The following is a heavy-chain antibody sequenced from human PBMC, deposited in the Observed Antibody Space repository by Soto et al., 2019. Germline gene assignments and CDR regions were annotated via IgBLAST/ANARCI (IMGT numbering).Heavy chain of an antibody. CDR1: GFTFSSYA. V-gene: IGHV3-23*01. D-gene: IGHD6-19*01. Sequence: PGGSLRLSCAASGFTFSSYAMSWVRQAPGKGLEWVSAISGSGGSTYYADSVKGRFTISRDNSKNTLYLQMNSLRAEDTAVYYCAKELVVVYIAVAGSNSSPYWGQGTLVTVSS. CDR3: AKELVVVYIAVAGSNSSPY. CDR2: ISGSGGST. J-gene: IGHJ4*02.